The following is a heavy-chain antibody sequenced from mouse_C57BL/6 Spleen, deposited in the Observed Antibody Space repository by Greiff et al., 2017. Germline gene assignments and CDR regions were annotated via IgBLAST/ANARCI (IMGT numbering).Heavy chain of an antibody. Sequence: EVQLQQSGPELVKPGASVKISCKASGYTFTDYYMNWVKQSHGKSLEWIGDINPNNGGTSYNQKFKGKATLTVDKSSSTAYMELRSLTSEDSAVYYCAREGDTAQALYYAMDYWGQGTSVTVSS. CDR2: INPNNGGT. D-gene: IGHD3-2*02. V-gene: IGHV1-26*01. J-gene: IGHJ4*01. CDR3: AREGDTAQALYYAMDY. CDR1: GYTFTDYY.